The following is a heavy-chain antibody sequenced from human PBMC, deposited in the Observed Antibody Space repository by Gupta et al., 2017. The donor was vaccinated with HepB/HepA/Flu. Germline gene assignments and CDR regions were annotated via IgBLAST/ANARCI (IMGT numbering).Heavy chain of an antibody. V-gene: IGHV3-21*01. CDR1: GFTFSSYS. J-gene: IGHJ4*02. CDR3: ARAQPGYQIGDY. Sequence: EVQLVESGGGLVKPGGSLRLSCAASGFTFSSYSMNGVRQAPGKGLEWVSSSSNSSSYIYYADSVKGRFTISRDNAKNSLYLQMNSLRAEDTAVYYCARAQPGYQIGDYWGQGTLVTVSS. CDR2: SSNSSSYI. D-gene: IGHD2-2*01.